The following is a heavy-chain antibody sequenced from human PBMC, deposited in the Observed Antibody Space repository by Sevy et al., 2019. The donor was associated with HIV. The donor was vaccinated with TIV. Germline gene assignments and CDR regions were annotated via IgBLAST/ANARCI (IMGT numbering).Heavy chain of an antibody. D-gene: IGHD5-12*01. V-gene: IGHV3-49*03. Sequence: GVSLRLSCAASGFTFDDYAMSWFRQAPGKGLEWVAFIARNSYEAYGGPTEYAASVKGRFIISRDDSKSIAYLQMNSLKTEDTAVYYCSRGLATADTPEYYFDYWGQGTLVTVSS. CDR2: IARNSYEAYGGPT. CDR1: GFTFDDYA. CDR3: SRGLATADTPEYYFDY. J-gene: IGHJ4*02.